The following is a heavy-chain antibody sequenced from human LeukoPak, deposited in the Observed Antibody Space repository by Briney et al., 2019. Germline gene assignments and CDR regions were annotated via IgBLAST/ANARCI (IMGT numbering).Heavy chain of an antibody. CDR3: VRVGGETTGPN. V-gene: IGHV3-74*01. CDR2: INSDGGTT. CDR1: GFTFSNYW. J-gene: IGHJ4*02. D-gene: IGHD4-17*01. Sequence: GGSLRLSCAASGFTFSNYWMHWVRQAPGKGLVWVSHINSDGGTTSYADSVKGRFTFSRDNAKNTLFLQMSSLRVEDTAVYYCVRVGGETTGPNWGQGTLVTVSS.